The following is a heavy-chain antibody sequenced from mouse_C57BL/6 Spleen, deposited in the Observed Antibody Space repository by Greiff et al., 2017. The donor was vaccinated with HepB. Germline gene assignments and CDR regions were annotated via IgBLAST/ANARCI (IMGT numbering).Heavy chain of an antibody. CDR1: GFSLTSYG. CDR2: IWRGGST. J-gene: IGHJ1*03. CDR3: AKRGLAGTWYFDV. V-gene: IGHV2-5*01. Sequence: VKLVESGPGLVQPSQSLSITCTVSGFSLTSYGVHWVRQSPGKGLEWLGVIWRGGSTDYNAAFMSRLSITKDNSKSQVFFKMNSLQADDTAIYYCAKRGLAGTWYFDVWGTGTTVTVSS. D-gene: IGHD4-1*01.